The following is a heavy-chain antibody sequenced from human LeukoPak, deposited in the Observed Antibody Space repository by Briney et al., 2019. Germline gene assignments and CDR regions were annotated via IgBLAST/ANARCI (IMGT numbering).Heavy chain of an antibody. V-gene: IGHV1-2*02. Sequence: VASVNVSCTASGYTFTGYYVHWVRQAPGQGLEWMGWINPNSGGTNYAQKFQGRVTMTRDTSISTAYMELSRLRSDDTAVYYCARSYYYGSGVELDYWGQGTLVTVSS. CDR1: GYTFTGYY. CDR2: INPNSGGT. D-gene: IGHD3-10*01. CDR3: ARSYYYGSGVELDY. J-gene: IGHJ4*02.